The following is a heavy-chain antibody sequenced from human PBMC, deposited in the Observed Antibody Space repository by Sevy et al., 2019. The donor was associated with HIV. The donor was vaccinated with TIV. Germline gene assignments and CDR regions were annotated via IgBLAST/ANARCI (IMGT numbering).Heavy chain of an antibody. CDR1: GFTFSSYW. CDR3: GGWEL. D-gene: IGHD1-26*01. V-gene: IGHV3-7*01. J-gene: IGHJ4*03. Sequence: GGSLRLSCAASGFTFSSYWMNWVRQAPGKGLEWVANIKEDGSDKYYVDSVKGRFTISRDNAQNSLYLEMNSLRAEDKAFFYLGGWELWGKGTQGTVPS. CDR2: IKEDGSDK.